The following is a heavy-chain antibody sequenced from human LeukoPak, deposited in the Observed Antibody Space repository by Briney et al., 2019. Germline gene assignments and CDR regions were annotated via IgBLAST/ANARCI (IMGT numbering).Heavy chain of an antibody. J-gene: IGHJ6*02. CDR2: INHNSGGT. CDR1: GYTFTGYY. CDR3: ARCPHYYYGMDV. V-gene: IGHV1-2*02. Sequence: GASVKVSFTASGYTFTGYYMHWVRHAPGQGLEWVGWINHNSGGTNYAQKFQGRVTMTRDTSISTAYMELSSLRSDDTAVYYCARCPHYYYGMDVWGQGTTVTVSS.